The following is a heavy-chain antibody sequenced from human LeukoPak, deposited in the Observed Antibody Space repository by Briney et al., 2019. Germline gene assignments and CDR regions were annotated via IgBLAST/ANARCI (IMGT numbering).Heavy chain of an antibody. CDR1: GYTFTGYY. Sequence: ASVKVSCKASGYTFTGYYMHWVRQAPGQGLEWMGWINPNSGGTNYAQTFQGRVTMTRDTSISTAYMELSRLSSDDTAVYYCARGGPPRDGYTYNYYYYMDVWGKGTTVTVSS. CDR3: ARGGPPRDGYTYNYYYYMDV. CDR2: INPNSGGT. J-gene: IGHJ6*03. D-gene: IGHD5-24*01. V-gene: IGHV1-2*02.